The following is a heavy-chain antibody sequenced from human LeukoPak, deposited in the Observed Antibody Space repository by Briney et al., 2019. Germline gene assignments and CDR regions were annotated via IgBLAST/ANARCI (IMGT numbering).Heavy chain of an antibody. CDR2: ISSSSRTI. V-gene: IGHV3-48*01. Sequence: GGSLRLSCAASGFTFSRYSMNWVRQAPGKGLEWVSYISSSSRTIHYADSVKGRFTISRDNAKNSLYLQMNSLRAEDTAIYYCARVITMIEGWFDPWGQGTLVTVSS. CDR1: GFTFSRYS. CDR3: ARVITMIEGWFDP. J-gene: IGHJ5*02. D-gene: IGHD3-22*01.